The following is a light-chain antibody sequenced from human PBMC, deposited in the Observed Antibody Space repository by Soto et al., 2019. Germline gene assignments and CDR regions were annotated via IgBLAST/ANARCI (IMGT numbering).Light chain of an antibody. J-gene: IGKJ4*01. Sequence: AIQMTQSPSSLAASVGDRVTITCRASQDIKKDLGWYQQKPVKAPKLLIYASFTLQSGVPSRFSGSGYGTDFTLTISSLQPEDSATYFCQQDYSYPLTFGGGTKVEVK. V-gene: IGKV1-6*01. CDR3: QQDYSYPLT. CDR1: QDIKKD. CDR2: ASF.